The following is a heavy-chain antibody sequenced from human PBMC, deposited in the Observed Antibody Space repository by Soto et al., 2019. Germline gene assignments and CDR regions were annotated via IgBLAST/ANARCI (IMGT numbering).Heavy chain of an antibody. CDR2: INHSGST. CDR1: GGSFSGYY. CDR3: ARGRGASKPREAAAGMWFFDY. V-gene: IGHV4-34*01. Sequence: SETLSLTCAVYGGSFSGYYWSWIRQPPGKGLEWIGEINHSGSTNYNPSLKSRVTISVDTSKNQFSLKLSSVTAADTAVYYCARGRGASKPREAAAGMWFFDYWGQGTLVTVS. J-gene: IGHJ4*02. D-gene: IGHD6-13*01.